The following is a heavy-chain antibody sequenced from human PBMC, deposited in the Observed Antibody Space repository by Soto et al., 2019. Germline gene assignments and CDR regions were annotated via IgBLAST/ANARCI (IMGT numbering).Heavy chain of an antibody. D-gene: IGHD3-16*02. CDR2: INPSGGST. CDR1: GYTFTSYY. CDR3: ARDTPPMITFGGVIAYYYGMDV. J-gene: IGHJ6*02. Sequence: ASVKVSCKASGYTFTSYYMHWVRQAPGQGLEWMGIINPSGGSTSYAQKFQGRVTMTRDTSTSTVYMELSSLRSEDTAVYYCARDTPPMITFGGVIAYYYGMDVWGQGTTVTVSS. V-gene: IGHV1-46*01.